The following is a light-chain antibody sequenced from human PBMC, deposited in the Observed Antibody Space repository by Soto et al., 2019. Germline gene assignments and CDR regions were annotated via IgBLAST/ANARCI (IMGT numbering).Light chain of an antibody. Sequence: DIQMTQSPSSLSASVGNRVTITCRASQGISNFLAWYQQKPGKVPKLLIYDASTLQSGVPSRFSGSGSGTDFTLTISSLQPEDVATYYCQKYNSAPRAFGQGTKVEIK. J-gene: IGKJ1*01. CDR2: DAS. CDR3: QKYNSAPRA. CDR1: QGISNF. V-gene: IGKV1-27*01.